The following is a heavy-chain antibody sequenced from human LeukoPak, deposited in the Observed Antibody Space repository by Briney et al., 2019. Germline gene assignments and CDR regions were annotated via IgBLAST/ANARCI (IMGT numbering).Heavy chain of an antibody. CDR2: ISGSGGST. Sequence: GGSLRLSCAASGFTFSSYARSWVRQAPGKGLEWVSAISGSGGSTYYADSVKGRFTISRDNSKNTPYLQMNSLRAEDTAVYYCAKVNCSGGSCYRPWYYGMDVWGQGTTVTVSS. CDR1: GFTFSSYA. D-gene: IGHD2-15*01. CDR3: AKVNCSGGSCYRPWYYGMDV. V-gene: IGHV3-23*01. J-gene: IGHJ6*02.